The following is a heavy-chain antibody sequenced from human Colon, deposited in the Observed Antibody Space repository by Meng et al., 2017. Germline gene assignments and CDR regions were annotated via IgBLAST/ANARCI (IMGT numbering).Heavy chain of an antibody. CDR1: RYTFTNFY. Sequence: HVQLVQSGAEVKKPGASVKISCKASRYTFTNFYIHWVRQAPGQGLEWIGRINPNSGFTNYAEKFLRRVTLTRDTSITTTYMELSSLTSDDRAIYFCARDQEGDSWGQGTLVTVSS. J-gene: IGHJ4*02. CDR3: ARDQEGDS. V-gene: IGHV1-2*06. CDR2: INPNSGFT.